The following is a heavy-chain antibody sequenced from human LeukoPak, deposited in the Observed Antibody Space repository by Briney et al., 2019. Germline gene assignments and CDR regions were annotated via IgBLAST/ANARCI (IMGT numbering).Heavy chain of an antibody. D-gene: IGHD4-23*01. CDR2: IYHSGST. CDR1: GGSISSGGYS. Sequence: PSETLSLTCAVSGGSISSGGYSWSWIRQPPGKGLEWIGYIYHSGSTYYNPSLKSRVTISVDRSKNQFSLKLSSVTAADTAVYYCAREVGGGHWFDPWGQGTLVTVSS. V-gene: IGHV4-30-2*01. CDR3: AREVGGGHWFDP. J-gene: IGHJ5*02.